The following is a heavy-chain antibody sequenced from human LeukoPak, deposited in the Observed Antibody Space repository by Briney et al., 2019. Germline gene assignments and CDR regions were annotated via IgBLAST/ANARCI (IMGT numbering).Heavy chain of an antibody. J-gene: IGHJ3*02. CDR3: TRQNYDSSGSDI. D-gene: IGHD3-22*01. CDR2: IRSKANSYAT. V-gene: IGHV3-73*01. CDR1: GFTFSGSA. Sequence: GGSLRLSXAASGFTFSGSAMHWVRQASGKGLEWVGRIRSKANSYATAYAASVKGRFTISRDDSKNTAYLQMNSLKTEDTAVYYCTRQNYDSSGSDIWGQGTMVTVSS.